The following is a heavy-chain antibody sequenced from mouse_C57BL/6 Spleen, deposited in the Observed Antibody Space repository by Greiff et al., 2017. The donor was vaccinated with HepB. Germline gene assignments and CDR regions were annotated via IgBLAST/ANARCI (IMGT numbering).Heavy chain of an antibody. V-gene: IGHV1-82*01. CDR1: GYAFSSSW. J-gene: IGHJ3*01. CDR2: IYPGDGDT. D-gene: IGHD2-3*01. Sequence: ESGPELVKPGASVKISCKASGYAFSSSWMNWVKQRPGKGLEWIGRIYPGDGDTNYNGKFKGKATLTADKSSSTAYMQLSSLTSEDSAVYFCAREDCYLAWFAYWGQGTLVTVAA. CDR3: AREDCYLAWFAY.